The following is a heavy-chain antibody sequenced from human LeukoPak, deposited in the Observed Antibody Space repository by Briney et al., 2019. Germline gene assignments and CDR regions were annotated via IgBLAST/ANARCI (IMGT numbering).Heavy chain of an antibody. CDR2: IDTDGSTT. CDR1: GFTFSNSW. D-gene: IGHD1/OR15-1a*01. J-gene: IGHJ4*02. V-gene: IGHV3-74*01. Sequence: GGSLRLSCVASGFTFSNSWMHWFRQVPGKGLVWVSRIDTDGSTTGYADSVRGRFTISRDNAKNTLYLQMNGLRAEDTAIYYCAKDLTWNTADYWGQGTLATVSS. CDR3: AKDLTWNTADY.